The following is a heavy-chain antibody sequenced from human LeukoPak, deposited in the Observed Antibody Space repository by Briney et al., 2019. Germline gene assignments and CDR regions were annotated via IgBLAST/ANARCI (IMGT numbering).Heavy chain of an antibody. J-gene: IGHJ5*02. V-gene: IGHV3-7*01. D-gene: IGHD6-19*01. CDR3: ARPSRAVNWFDP. CDR1: GFTFSSYA. Sequence: PGGSLRLSCAASGFTFSSYAMSWVRQAPGKGLEWVANIKQDGSEKYYVDSVKGRFTISRDNAKNSLYLQMNSLRAEDTAVYYCARPSRAVNWFDPWGQGTLVTVSS. CDR2: IKQDGSEK.